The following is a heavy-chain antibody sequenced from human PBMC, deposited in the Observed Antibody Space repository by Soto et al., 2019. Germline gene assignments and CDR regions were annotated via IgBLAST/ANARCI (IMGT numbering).Heavy chain of an antibody. CDR2: IYHSGST. V-gene: IGHV4-4*02. D-gene: IGHD2-15*01. CDR3: ARYCGGGSCYLGAFDI. CDR1: GVSINSANW. Sequence: QMQLQESGPGLVKPSGTLSLTCTVSGVSINSANWWTWVRQSPGKGLEWIWEIYHSGSTNFNPSLKSRGTISVDNSKNQCDLELTSVTAADTAVYYFARYCGGGSCYLGAFDIWGQGTMVTVSS. J-gene: IGHJ3*02.